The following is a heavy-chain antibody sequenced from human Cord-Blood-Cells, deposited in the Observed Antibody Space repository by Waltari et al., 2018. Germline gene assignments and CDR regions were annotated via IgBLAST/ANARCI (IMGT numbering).Heavy chain of an antibody. D-gene: IGHD6-13*01. CDR3: AREEEQQLVPYFDY. CDR2: INHSGST. J-gene: IGHJ4*02. Sequence: QVQLQQWGAGLLKPSETLSLTCAVYGGSFSGNYWSWIRQPPGKGLSWIGEINHSGSTNYNPALKSRVTISVDTSKNQFSLKLSSVTAADTAVYYCAREEEQQLVPYFDYWGQGTLVTVSS. V-gene: IGHV4-34*01. CDR1: GGSFSGNY.